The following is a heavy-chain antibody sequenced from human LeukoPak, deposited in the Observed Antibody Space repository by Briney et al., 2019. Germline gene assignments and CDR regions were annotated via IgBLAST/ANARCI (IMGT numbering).Heavy chain of an antibody. Sequence: GGSLRLSCAASGFTFSSYAMHWVRQAPGKGLEWVAVISYDGSSKYYADSVKGRFTISRDNSKNTLYLQMNSLRVEDTAVYYCAPIDNAYFDYWGQGTLVTVSS. CDR2: ISYDGSSK. CDR1: GFTFSSYA. D-gene: IGHD2-8*01. CDR3: APIDNAYFDY. V-gene: IGHV3-30-3*01. J-gene: IGHJ4*02.